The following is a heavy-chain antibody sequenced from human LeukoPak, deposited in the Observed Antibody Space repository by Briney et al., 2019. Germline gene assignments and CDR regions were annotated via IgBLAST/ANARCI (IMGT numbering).Heavy chain of an antibody. CDR3: AMGATSWSGYSFPKIFQH. J-gene: IGHJ1*01. CDR2: ISGSGSSI. CDR1: GGSISSYY. Sequence: QSSETLSLTCTVSGGSISSYYWTWNRQAPGKGLKWVSVISGSGSSIYYTDSVKGRFTISRDNSKNTLYLQMNSLRAEDTAVYYCAMGATSWSGYSFPKIFQHWGRGTLVTVSS. V-gene: IGHV3-23*01. D-gene: IGHD3-3*01.